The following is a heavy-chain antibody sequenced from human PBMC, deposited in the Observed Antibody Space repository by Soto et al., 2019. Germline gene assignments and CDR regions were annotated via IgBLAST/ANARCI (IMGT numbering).Heavy chain of an antibody. CDR3: AKDYGGRGDYFDY. J-gene: IGHJ4*02. Sequence: EVQLLESGGGLVQPGGSLRLSCAASGFTFSSYAMSWVRQAPGKGLEWVSAISGSGGRKYYADSVKGRFTISRDSSKNTLDLQMNSLRAADTAVYYCAKDYGGRGDYFDYWGQGDLVTVSS. V-gene: IGHV3-23*01. CDR1: GFTFSSYA. CDR2: ISGSGGRK. D-gene: IGHD2-15*01.